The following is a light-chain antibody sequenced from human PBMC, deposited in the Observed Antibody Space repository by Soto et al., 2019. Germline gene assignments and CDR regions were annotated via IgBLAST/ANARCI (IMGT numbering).Light chain of an antibody. CDR1: SSDVVAYDY. J-gene: IGLJ1*01. CDR2: DVI. CDR3: FSYAGSYIYV. Sequence: QSALTQPRSVSGSPGQSVTISCTGTSSDVVAYDYVSWYQQHPGKAPKFMIYDVIKRPSGVPDRFSGSKSGNTASLTISGLQAEDEADYYCFSYAGSYIYVFGSGTKVTVL. V-gene: IGLV2-11*01.